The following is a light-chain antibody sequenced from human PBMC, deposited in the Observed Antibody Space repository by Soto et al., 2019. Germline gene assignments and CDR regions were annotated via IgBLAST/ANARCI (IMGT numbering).Light chain of an antibody. CDR1: QDISNY. J-gene: IGKJ4*01. CDR3: LQFHNLPT. V-gene: IGKV1-33*01. CDR2: DAS. Sequence: DIQMTQSPASLSSSVAERFTITCQASQDISNYLNWYQHKPGKAPKILIYDASTLETGVPSRFSGSGSGTDFTFTISSLQPEDIATYYCLQFHNLPTFGGGTKVDI.